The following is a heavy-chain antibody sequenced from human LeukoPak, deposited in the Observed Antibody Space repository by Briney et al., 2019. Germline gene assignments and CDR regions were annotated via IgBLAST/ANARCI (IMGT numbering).Heavy chain of an antibody. CDR3: ARDSYGSGIGWFDP. V-gene: IGHV4-39*07. D-gene: IGHD3-10*01. CDR2: IYYSGST. CDR1: GGSISTSSYY. Sequence: PSETLSLTCTVSGGSISTSSYYWGWIRQPPGKGLEWIGSIYYSGSTSYNPSLKSRVTISVDTSKNQFSLKLSSLTAADTAVYYCARDSYGSGIGWFDPWGQGTLVTVSS. J-gene: IGHJ5*02.